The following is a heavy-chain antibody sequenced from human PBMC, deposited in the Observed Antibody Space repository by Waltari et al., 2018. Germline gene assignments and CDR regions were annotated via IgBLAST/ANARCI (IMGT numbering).Heavy chain of an antibody. J-gene: IGHJ5*02. Sequence: QVQLVQSGAEVKNPGSTLKVSCKTSGCSFSPYAISWVRQAPGQGPEWMGIIPSSGTADYSQKFQGRITITADESTSTAYMELSGLKSDDTAVYYCATFGGNSNWFDPWGQGTLVTVSS. D-gene: IGHD1-7*01. V-gene: IGHV1-69*01. CDR2: IIPSSGTA. CDR1: GCSFSPYA. CDR3: ATFGGNSNWFDP.